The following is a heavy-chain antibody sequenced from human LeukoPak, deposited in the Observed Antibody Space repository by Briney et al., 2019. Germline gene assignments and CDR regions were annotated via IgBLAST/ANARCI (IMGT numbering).Heavy chain of an antibody. J-gene: IGHJ4*02. V-gene: IGHV3-21*01. CDR2: ISSSSSYI. D-gene: IGHD6-19*01. Sequence: PGGSLRLSCAASGFTFSSYSMNWVRQAPGKGLEWVSSISSSSSYIYYADSVKGRFTISRDNAKNSLYLQMNSLRAEDTAVYYCARDRSTPPRSYSSGQDYFDYWGQGTLVTVSS. CDR1: GFTFSSYS. CDR3: ARDRSTPPRSYSSGQDYFDY.